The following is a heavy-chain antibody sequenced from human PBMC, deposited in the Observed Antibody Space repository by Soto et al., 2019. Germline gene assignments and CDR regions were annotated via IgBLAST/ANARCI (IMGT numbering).Heavy chain of an antibody. V-gene: IGHV5-10-1*01. D-gene: IGHD2-15*01. CDR3: ARVGGYCSGGSCYSPRYYYYGMDV. CDR1: GYIFTSYW. CDR2: IDPSDSYT. Sequence: VESLKISCKGSGYIFTSYWISCFLQMPVKVLEWMGRIDPSDSYTNYSPSFQGHVTISADKSISTAYLQWSSLKASDTAMYYCARVGGYCSGGSCYSPRYYYYGMDVWGQGTTVTVSS. J-gene: IGHJ6*02.